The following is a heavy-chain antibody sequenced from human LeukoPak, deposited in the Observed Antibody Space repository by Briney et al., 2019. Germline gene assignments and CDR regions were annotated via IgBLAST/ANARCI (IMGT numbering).Heavy chain of an antibody. CDR2: MNPNSGNT. CDR3: ARVSSGSLKVYYFDY. J-gene: IGHJ4*02. D-gene: IGHD3-10*01. CDR1: GYTFTSYD. V-gene: IGHV1-8*03. Sequence: GASVKVSCKASGYTFTSYDINWVRQATGQGLEWMGWMNPNSGNTGYAQKFQGRVTITRNTSISTAYMELSSLRSEVTAVYYCARVSSGSLKVYYFDYWGQGTLVTVSS.